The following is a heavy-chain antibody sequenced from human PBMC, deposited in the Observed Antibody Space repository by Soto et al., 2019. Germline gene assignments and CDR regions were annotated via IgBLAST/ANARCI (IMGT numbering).Heavy chain of an antibody. J-gene: IGHJ1*01. CDR3: AHRRGNGWLTN. CDR1: GFSLTTSGVG. Sequence: QITLKESGPTLVKPTQTLTLTCTFSGFSLTTSGVGVAWIRQPPGKALEWLALIYWDDDKRYSSSLKTRLPSTKDTSKNQVVLRLTNVDPVDTATYYCAHRRGNGWLTNWGQGTLVTVSS. V-gene: IGHV2-5*02. D-gene: IGHD6-19*01. CDR2: IYWDDDK.